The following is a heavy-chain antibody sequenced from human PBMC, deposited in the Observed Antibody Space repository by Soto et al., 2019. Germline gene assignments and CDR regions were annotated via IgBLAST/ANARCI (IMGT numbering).Heavy chain of an antibody. V-gene: IGHV1-69*02. CDR1: GDTFSFYT. D-gene: IGHD3-10*01. J-gene: IGHJ4*02. CDR3: AASYGSGYRAFDY. CDR2: VNPIVSMS. Sequence: QVQLVQSGAEVRKPGSSVKVSCKASGDTFSFYTINWLRQAPGLGLEWMGRVNPIVSMSNYAQKFQGRVTITEDKSTNTAYMQLSSLRSEDTAIYYCAASYGSGYRAFDYWGQGALVTVSS.